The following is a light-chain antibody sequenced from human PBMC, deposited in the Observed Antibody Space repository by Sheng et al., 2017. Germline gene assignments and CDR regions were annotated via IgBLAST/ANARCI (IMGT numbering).Light chain of an antibody. CDR1: QNIENY. CDR3: QQNYIKPPT. J-gene: IGKJ4*01. V-gene: IGKV1-39*01. CDR2: SAS. Sequence: DIQMTQSPSSLSASVGDRVTITCRASQNIENYLSWYHQSPGKAPRLLIYSASTLQSGVPSRFSGSGSGSDFTIIITNLQPEDFGTYYCQQNYIKPPTFGGGTKVEIK.